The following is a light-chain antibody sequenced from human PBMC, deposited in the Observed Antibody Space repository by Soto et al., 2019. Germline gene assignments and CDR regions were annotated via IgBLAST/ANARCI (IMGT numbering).Light chain of an antibody. J-gene: IGLJ3*02. V-gene: IGLV2-23*02. Sequence: QSALTQPASVSGSPGQSITISCAGSGGGVGNYDLLSWYQQIPGKAPKLIIFEVNRRPSGVSDRFSGSKSGNTASLTISCLQAEDEADFFCCSYAGNGAWVFGGGTKLTVL. CDR2: EVN. CDR3: CSYAGNGAWV. CDR1: GGGVGNYDL.